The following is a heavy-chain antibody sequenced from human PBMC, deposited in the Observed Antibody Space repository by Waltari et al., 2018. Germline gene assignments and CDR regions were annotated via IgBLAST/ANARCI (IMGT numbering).Heavy chain of an antibody. V-gene: IGHV4-39*01. J-gene: IGHJ3*01. CDR3: ATYVGASIGTAAFDV. D-gene: IGHD3-16*01. CDR1: GGSIISNRQY. Sequence: QLHLQEAGPGLVKPSETLSLPCSVSGGSIISNRQYWAWLRQPPGKGLEWTATISYTGTTYYNPSLKSRVTISVDTSKNQFSLKVSSVTAADTAVYYCATYVGASIGTAAFDVWGQGTMVTVSS. CDR2: ISYTGTT.